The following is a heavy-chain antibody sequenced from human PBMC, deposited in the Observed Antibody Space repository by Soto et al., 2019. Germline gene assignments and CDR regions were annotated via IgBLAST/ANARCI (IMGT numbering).Heavy chain of an antibody. Sequence: TLSVTCTDSGGSSSSNYWSWIRQPPGKGLEWIGYIYYSGSTNYNPSLKSRVTISVDTSKNQFSLKLSSVTAADTAVYYCARAIRVFGVGEPYYFDYWGQGTLVTVSS. CDR2: IYYSGST. J-gene: IGHJ4*02. D-gene: IGHD3-3*01. CDR3: ARAIRVFGVGEPYYFDY. V-gene: IGHV4-59*01. CDR1: GGSSSSNY.